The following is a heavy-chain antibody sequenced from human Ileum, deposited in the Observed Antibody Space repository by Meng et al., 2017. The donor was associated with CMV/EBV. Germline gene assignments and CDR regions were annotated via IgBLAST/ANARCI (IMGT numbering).Heavy chain of an antibody. J-gene: IGHJ4*02. CDR2: ISAYNGNT. D-gene: IGHD5-12*01. Sequence: ASVKVSCKASGYTFTSYGISWVRQAPGQGLEWMGWISAYNGNTNYAQKLQGRVTMTTDTSTSTAYMELRSLTSDDTAVYYCARTLGVTSDIGGTMNLYHWDNWGQGTLVTVSS. CDR1: GYTFTSYG. V-gene: IGHV1-18*01. CDR3: ARTLGVTSDIGGTMNLYHWDN.